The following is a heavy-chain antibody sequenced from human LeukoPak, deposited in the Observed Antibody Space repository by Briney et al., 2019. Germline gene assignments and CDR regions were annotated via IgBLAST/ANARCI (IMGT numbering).Heavy chain of an antibody. V-gene: IGHV3-23*01. Sequence: GGSLRLSCAASGLTFSCYAMAWLRPAPGKGLEWVSTINGSGVSTYYGDSVKGRFTISRDNSKNTLYLQMNSPRVEDTAVYYCASQYIEVNYYYHMDVWGTGTTVIVSS. J-gene: IGHJ6*03. D-gene: IGHD5-18*01. CDR1: GLTFSCYA. CDR2: INGSGVST. CDR3: ASQYIEVNYYYHMDV.